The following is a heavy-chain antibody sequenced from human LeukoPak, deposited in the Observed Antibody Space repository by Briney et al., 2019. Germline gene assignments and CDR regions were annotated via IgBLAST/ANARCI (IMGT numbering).Heavy chain of an antibody. J-gene: IGHJ6*03. CDR2: IYPGDSEI. CDR1: GYIFTSYW. CDR3: ARVMIYYYYMDV. Sequence: GESLKISCKGSGYIFTSYWIGWVRQMPGKGLEWMGIIYPGDSEIRYSPSFQGQATISADKSISTGYLQWSSLRASDTAMYYCARVMIYYYYMDVWGKGTTVTVSS. D-gene: IGHD2-21*01. V-gene: IGHV5-51*01.